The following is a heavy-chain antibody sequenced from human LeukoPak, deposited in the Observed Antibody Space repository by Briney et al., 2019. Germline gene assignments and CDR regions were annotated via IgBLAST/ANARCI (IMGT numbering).Heavy chain of an antibody. Sequence: ASVKVSCKASGYTFSAYYMHWVRQAPGQGLEWMGWINTDSGGRHYAQNFQGRVTMSRDTSSSTAYMELRSLRSDDTAVYYCARDVLLWFGEPLHFDYWGQGTLVTVSS. J-gene: IGHJ4*02. CDR2: INTDSGGR. V-gene: IGHV1-2*02. CDR3: ARDVLLWFGEPLHFDY. CDR1: GYTFSAYY. D-gene: IGHD3-10*01.